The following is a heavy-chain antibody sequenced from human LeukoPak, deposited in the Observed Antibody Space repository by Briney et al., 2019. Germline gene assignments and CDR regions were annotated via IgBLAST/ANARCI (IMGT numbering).Heavy chain of an antibody. J-gene: IGHJ4*02. CDR2: IKQDGSEK. V-gene: IGHV3-7*01. CDR3: ARSASVGAKFAGYYFDY. D-gene: IGHD1-26*01. CDR1: GFTFSSYG. Sequence: GGSLRLSCAASGFTFSSYGMHWVRQAPGKGLEWVANIKQDGSEKYYVDSVKGRFTISRDNAKNSLYLQMNSLRAEDTAVYYCARSASVGAKFAGYYFDYWGQGTLVTVSS.